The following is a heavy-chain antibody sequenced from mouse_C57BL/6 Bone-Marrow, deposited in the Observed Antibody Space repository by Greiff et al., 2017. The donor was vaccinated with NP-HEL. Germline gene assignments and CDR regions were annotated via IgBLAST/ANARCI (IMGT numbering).Heavy chain of an antibody. J-gene: IGHJ2*01. CDR1: GFNIKDDY. V-gene: IGHV14-4*01. D-gene: IGHD3-3*01. CDR2: IDPENGDT. CDR3: TKTRAYYFDY. Sequence: DVQLQESGAELVRPGASVKLSCTASGFNIKDDYMHWVKQRPEQGLEWIGWIDPENGDTEYASKFQGKATITADPSSNTAYLQLSSLTSEDTAVYYCTKTRAYYFDYWGQGTTLTVSS.